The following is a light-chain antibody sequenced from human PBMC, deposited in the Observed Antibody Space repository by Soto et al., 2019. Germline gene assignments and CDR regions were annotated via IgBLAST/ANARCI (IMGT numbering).Light chain of an antibody. CDR3: SSYGGPNNSNYV. J-gene: IGLJ1*01. V-gene: IGLV2-8*01. Sequence: QSALTQPPSASGSPGQSVTISCTGTSSDVGAYNYVSWYQHHPGKAPKLVISEVTKRPSGVPDRFSGSKSGNTASLTVSGLRPEDEADYYCSSYGGPNNSNYVFGTGTKLTVL. CDR1: SSDVGAYNY. CDR2: EVT.